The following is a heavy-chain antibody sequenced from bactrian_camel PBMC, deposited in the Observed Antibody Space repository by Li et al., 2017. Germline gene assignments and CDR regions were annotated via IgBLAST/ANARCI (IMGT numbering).Heavy chain of an antibody. J-gene: IGHJ4*01. CDR3: AKHGGSDYNY. Sequence: HVQLVESGGGSVQAGGSLRLSCAASGYTYLNSCMGWSRQAPGKEREGVATIDSASRTTYADSVKGRFTISRDNRKNLLYLQLNSLKTEDTAMYYCAKHGGSDYNYWGQGTQVTVS. V-gene: IGHV3S55*01. CDR1: GYTYLNSC. CDR2: IDSASRT.